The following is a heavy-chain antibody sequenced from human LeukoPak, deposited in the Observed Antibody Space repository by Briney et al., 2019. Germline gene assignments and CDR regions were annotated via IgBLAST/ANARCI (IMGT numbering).Heavy chain of an antibody. J-gene: IGHJ4*02. D-gene: IGHD3-9*01. V-gene: IGHV3-23*01. CDR2: ITGSDFIT. CDR1: GFTFSNYA. CDR3: AKWGDYDVLTGYYDPDY. Sequence: PGGSLRFSCAASGFTFSNYAMSWVRQAPGKGLEWVSAITGSDFITYYADSVKGRFTISRDNYKNTLYLQMNSLRAEDTAVYYCAKWGDYDVLTGYYDPDYWGQGALVTVSS.